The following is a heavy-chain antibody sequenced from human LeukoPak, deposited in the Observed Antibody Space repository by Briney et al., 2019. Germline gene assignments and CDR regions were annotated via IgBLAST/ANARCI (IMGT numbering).Heavy chain of an antibody. CDR3: ASSRYYYDSSGYFPREFDY. CDR1: GGSFSGYY. Sequence: SETLSLTCAVYGGSFSGYYWSWIRQPPGKGLEWSGEINHSGSTNYNPSLKSRVTISVDTSKNQFSLKLSSVTAADTAVYYCASSRYYYDSSGYFPREFDYWGQGTLVTVSS. D-gene: IGHD3-22*01. J-gene: IGHJ4*02. CDR2: INHSGST. V-gene: IGHV4-34*01.